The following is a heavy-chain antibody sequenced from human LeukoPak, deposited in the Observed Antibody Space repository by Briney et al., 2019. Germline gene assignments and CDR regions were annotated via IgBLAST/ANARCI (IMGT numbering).Heavy chain of an antibody. Sequence: PGGSLRLSCAASGSTFSSYAMSWVRQAPGKGLEWVSAISAGGGSTYYADSVKGRFTISRDNSKNTLYLQMNSLRAEDTAVYYCAKDRVGAYPDYFDYWGQGTLVTVSS. CDR3: AKDRVGAYPDYFDY. J-gene: IGHJ4*02. V-gene: IGHV3-23*01. CDR1: GSTFSSYA. CDR2: ISAGGGST. D-gene: IGHD1-26*01.